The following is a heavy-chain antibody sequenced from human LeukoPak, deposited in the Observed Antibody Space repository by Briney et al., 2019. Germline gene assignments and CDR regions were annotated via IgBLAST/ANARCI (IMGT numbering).Heavy chain of an antibody. V-gene: IGHV3-7*01. CDR3: ARARLVVITKYYFDY. J-gene: IGHJ4*02. CDR2: IKQDGSEK. Sequence: PGGSLRLSCAASGFTFSSYWMSWVRQAPGKGLEWVANIKQDGSEKYYVDSVKGRFTISRDNAKNSLYLQMNSLRAEDTAVYYCARARLVVITKYYFDYWGQGTLVTVSS. CDR1: GFTFSSYW. D-gene: IGHD3-22*01.